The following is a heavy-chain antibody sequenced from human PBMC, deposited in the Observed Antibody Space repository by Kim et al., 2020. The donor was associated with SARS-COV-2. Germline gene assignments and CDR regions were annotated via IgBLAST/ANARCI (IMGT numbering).Heavy chain of an antibody. D-gene: IGHD3-9*01. Sequence: ASVKVSCKASGYTFTSYAMHWVRQAPGQRLEWMGWINAGNGNTKYSQKFQGRVTITRDTSASTAYMELSSLRSEDTAVYYCARTTYYDILTGYYGQFDYWGQGTLVTVSS. CDR1: GYTFTSYA. CDR3: ARTTYYDILTGYYGQFDY. V-gene: IGHV1-3*01. J-gene: IGHJ4*02. CDR2: INAGNGNT.